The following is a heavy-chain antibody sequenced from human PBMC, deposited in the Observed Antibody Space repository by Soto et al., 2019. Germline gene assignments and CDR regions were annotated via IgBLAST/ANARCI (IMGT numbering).Heavy chain of an antibody. D-gene: IGHD6-13*01. CDR2: ISSSSSYI. V-gene: IGHV3-21*06. Sequence: EVQLVESGGGLVKPGGSLRLSCAASGFTFSSYSMNWVRQAPGKGLEWVSSISSSSSYIYYADSVKGRFTISRDNAKNSLSPQMDSLRAEEKGVYYCASSAWQLVSLLDYYYYGIHVWGQGTTVTVSS. CDR1: GFTFSSYS. J-gene: IGHJ6*02. CDR3: ASSAWQLVSLLDYYYYGIHV.